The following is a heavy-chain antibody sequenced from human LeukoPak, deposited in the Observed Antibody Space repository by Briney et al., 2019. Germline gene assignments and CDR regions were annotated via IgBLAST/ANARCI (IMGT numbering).Heavy chain of an antibody. V-gene: IGHV4-34*01. J-gene: IGHJ4*02. CDR3: ARGGVGYSYGYHIQTGGDY. CDR2: INHSGST. D-gene: IGHD5-18*01. Sequence: SETLSLTCAVYGGSFSGYYWSWIRQPPGKGLEWIGEINHSGSTNYNPSLKSRVTISVDTSKNQFSLKLSSVTAADTAVYYCARGGVGYSYGYHIQTGGDYWGQGTLVTVSS. CDR1: GGSFSGYY.